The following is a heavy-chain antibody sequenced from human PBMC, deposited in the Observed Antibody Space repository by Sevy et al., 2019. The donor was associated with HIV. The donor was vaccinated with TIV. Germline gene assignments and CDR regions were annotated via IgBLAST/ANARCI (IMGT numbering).Heavy chain of an antibody. D-gene: IGHD5-12*01. CDR3: TRDREGYSGYYYCYGMDV. Sequence: GGSLRLSCAASGFTFSSYSMNWVRQAPGKGLEWVSYISCSSSTIYYADSVKGGFTIARDNAKNSLYLQMNSLRDEETAEYYWTRDREGYSGYYYCYGMDVWGQGTTVTVSS. J-gene: IGHJ6*02. V-gene: IGHV3-48*02. CDR2: ISCSSSTI. CDR1: GFTFSSYS.